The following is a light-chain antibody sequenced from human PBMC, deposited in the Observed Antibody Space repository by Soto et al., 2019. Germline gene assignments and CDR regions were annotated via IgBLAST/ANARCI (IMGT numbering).Light chain of an antibody. Sequence: DIQVTHSPSSLSASVGDRVTITCRSSQIINNYLNWYQQKPGKAPKVLIYAAFNLQSGVPSRFSGSGSGTDFTLTISSLQPEDFASYYCQQTYGTPITFGQGTRLEIK. CDR2: AAF. CDR3: QQTYGTPIT. V-gene: IGKV1-39*01. J-gene: IGKJ5*01. CDR1: QIINNY.